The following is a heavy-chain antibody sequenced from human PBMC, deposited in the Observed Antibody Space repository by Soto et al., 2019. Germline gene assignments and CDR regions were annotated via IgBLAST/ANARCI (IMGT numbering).Heavy chain of an antibody. CDR1: GFTFSSYG. CDR2: IWYDGSNK. D-gene: IGHD3-10*01. Sequence: GGSLRLSCAASGFTFSSYGMHWVRQAPGKGLEWVAVIWYDGSNKYYADSVKGRFTISRDNSKNTLYLQMNSLRAEDTAVYYCARDQTTPKQGSAPYYNNYYYYGMDVWGQGTTVTVSS. CDR3: ARDQTTPKQGSAPYYNNYYYYGMDV. J-gene: IGHJ6*02. V-gene: IGHV3-33*01.